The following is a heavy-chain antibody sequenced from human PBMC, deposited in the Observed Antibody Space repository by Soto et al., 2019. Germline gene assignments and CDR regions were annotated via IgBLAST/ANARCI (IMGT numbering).Heavy chain of an antibody. CDR1: GFTFSSYW. CDR2: INSDGSST. J-gene: IGHJ6*03. CDR3: ARDPRPLISDIVVVPAASYYYYYMDV. V-gene: IGHV3-74*01. Sequence: GGSLRLSCAASGFTFSSYWMHWVRQAPGKGLVWVSRINSDGSSTSYADSVKGRFIISRDNAKNTLYLQMNSLRAEDTAVYYCARDPRPLISDIVVVPAASYYYYYMDVWGKGTTVTVSS. D-gene: IGHD2-2*01.